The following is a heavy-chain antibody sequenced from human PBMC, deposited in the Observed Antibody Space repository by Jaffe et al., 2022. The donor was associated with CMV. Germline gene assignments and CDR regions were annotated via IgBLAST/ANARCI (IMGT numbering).Heavy chain of an antibody. CDR2: ISWNSGSI. J-gene: IGHJ4*02. CDR3: AKDSSGIAVAGALDY. CDR1: GFTFDDYA. V-gene: IGHV3-9*01. Sequence: EVQLVESGGGLVQPGRSLRLSCAASGFTFDDYAMHWVRQAPGKGLEWVSGISWNSGSIGYADSVKGRFTISRDNAKNSLYLQMNSLRAEDTALYYCAKDSSGIAVAGALDYWGQGTLVTVSS. D-gene: IGHD6-19*01.